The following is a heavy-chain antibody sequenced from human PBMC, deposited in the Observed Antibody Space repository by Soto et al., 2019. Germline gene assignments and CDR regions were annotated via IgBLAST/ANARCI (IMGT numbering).Heavy chain of an antibody. Sequence: SETLSLTCTVSGGSISSSSYFWGWIRQPPGKGLEWIGSIYYSGSTYYNPSLKSRVTISVDTSKNQFSLKLSSVTAARTAVYYCARHGGSGVDYWGQGTLVTVSS. J-gene: IGHJ4*02. V-gene: IGHV4-39*01. CDR1: GGSISSSSYF. D-gene: IGHD6-19*01. CDR2: IYYSGST. CDR3: ARHGGSGVDY.